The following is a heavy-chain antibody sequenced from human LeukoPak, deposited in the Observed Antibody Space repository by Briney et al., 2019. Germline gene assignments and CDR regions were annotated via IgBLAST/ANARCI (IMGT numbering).Heavy chain of an antibody. CDR1: GFTLSSYA. D-gene: IGHD6-19*01. Sequence: GGSLRLSCAASGFTLSSYAMSWVRQAPGKGLEWVSGISSNDGNTYYADYVKERFTLSRDNSKNTLYLELKTQRAEDTAVYYCAKPIEGAGGGRAMDYWGQGTLVTVSS. V-gene: IGHV3-23*01. J-gene: IGHJ4*02. CDR2: ISSNDGNT. CDR3: AKPIEGAGGGRAMDY.